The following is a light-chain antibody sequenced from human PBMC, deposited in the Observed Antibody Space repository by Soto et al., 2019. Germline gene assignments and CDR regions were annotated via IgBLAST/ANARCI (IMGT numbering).Light chain of an antibody. J-gene: IGKJ2*01. Sequence: EIVMTQSPATLSVSPGERVALSCRASQSVRSNFAWYQQKPGQAPRILIYDASTRAHGIPARFSGSEFGTEFTLTISGLQSEDFEIYYCQQYNTWPYTFGQGTKLEIK. V-gene: IGKV3-15*01. CDR3: QQYNTWPYT. CDR1: QSVRSN. CDR2: DAS.